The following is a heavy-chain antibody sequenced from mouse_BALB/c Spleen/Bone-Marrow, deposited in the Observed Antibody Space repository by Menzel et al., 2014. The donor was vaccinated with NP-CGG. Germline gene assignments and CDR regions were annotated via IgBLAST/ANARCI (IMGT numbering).Heavy chain of an antibody. D-gene: IGHD2-12*01. Sequence: EVKLQESGPELVKPGASVKISCKASGYTFTDYNMHWVKQSHGKSLEWIGYIYPYNGGTGYNQKFKSKATLTVGNSSSTAYMELRSLTSEDPAVYYCAITTLYAMDCWGQGTSVTVSS. CDR1: GYTFTDYN. V-gene: IGHV1S29*02. CDR3: AITTLYAMDC. CDR2: IYPYNGGT. J-gene: IGHJ4*01.